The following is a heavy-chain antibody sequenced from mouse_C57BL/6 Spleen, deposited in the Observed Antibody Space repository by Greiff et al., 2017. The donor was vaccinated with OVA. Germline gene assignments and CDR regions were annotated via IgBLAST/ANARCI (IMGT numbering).Heavy chain of an antibody. D-gene: IGHD1-2*01. CDR3: ARESITTAYVDY. CDR1: GYTFTSYW. CDR2: IYPGSGST. J-gene: IGHJ2*01. V-gene: IGHV1-55*01. Sequence: VQLQQPGAELVKPGASVKMSCKASGYTFTSYWITWVKQRPGQGLAWIGDIYPGSGSTNYNEKFKSKATLTVDPSSSTAYMQLSSLTSEDSAVYYCARESITTAYVDYWGQGTTRTVSS.